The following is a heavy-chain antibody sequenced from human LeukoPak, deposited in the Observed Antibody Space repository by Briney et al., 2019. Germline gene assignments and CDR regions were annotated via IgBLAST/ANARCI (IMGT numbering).Heavy chain of an antibody. CDR3: AKKVVVGATSPYSDFQD. Sequence: GGSLRLSCAASGFTVSSNYMSWVRQAPGKGLEWVSVIYSGGNTYYAGSVKGRFSISRDNSKNTLYLQMNSLRAEDTALYYCAKKVVVGATSPYSDFQDWGQGTLVTVSS. CDR2: IYSGGNT. V-gene: IGHV3-53*01. D-gene: IGHD1-26*01. J-gene: IGHJ1*01. CDR1: GFTVSSNY.